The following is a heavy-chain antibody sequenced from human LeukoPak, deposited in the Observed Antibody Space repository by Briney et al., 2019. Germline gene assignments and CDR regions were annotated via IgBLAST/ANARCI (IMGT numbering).Heavy chain of an antibody. V-gene: IGHV4-39*07. J-gene: IGHJ4*02. D-gene: IGHD3-22*01. Sequence: PSETLSLTCTVSGGSISSSSYYWGWVRQPPGKGLEWIGSIYYSGSIYCNPSLKSRATISVDTSKNQFSLKLSSVTAADTAVYYCARGKSGVTLYYYDSSGYHYSDYWGQGTLVTVSS. CDR2: IYYSGSI. CDR1: GGSISSSSYY. CDR3: ARGKSGVTLYYYDSSGYHYSDY.